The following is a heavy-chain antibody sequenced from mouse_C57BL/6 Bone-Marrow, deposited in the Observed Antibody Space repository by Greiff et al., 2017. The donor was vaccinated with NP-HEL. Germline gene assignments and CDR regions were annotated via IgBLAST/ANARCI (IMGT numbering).Heavy chain of an antibody. V-gene: IGHV1-82*01. CDR2: IYPGDGDT. CDR1: GYAFSSSW. CDR3: ARSLKGYYAMDY. J-gene: IGHJ4*01. Sequence: LQESGPELVKPGASVKISCKASGYAFSSSWMNWVKQRPGKGLEWIGRIYPGDGDTNYNGKFKGKATLTADKSSSTAYMQLSSLTSEDSAVYFCARSLKGYYAMDYWGQGTSVTVSS.